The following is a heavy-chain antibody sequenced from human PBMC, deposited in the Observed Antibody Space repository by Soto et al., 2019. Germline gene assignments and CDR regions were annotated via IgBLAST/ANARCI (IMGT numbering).Heavy chain of an antibody. D-gene: IGHD3-16*01. Sequence: GASVKVSCKASGYTFTTHGITWVRLAPGQGLEWMGWISPYYGNTNSAPSLQDRVSMTTDTSTSTAYLELKSLRIDDTAVYYCARDMGPSALWAYWGQGTLVTVSS. CDR1: GYTFTTHG. V-gene: IGHV1-18*01. J-gene: IGHJ4*02. CDR2: ISPYYGNT. CDR3: ARDMGPSALWAY.